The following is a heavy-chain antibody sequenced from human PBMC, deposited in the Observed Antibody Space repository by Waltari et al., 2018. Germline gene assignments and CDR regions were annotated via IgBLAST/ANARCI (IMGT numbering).Heavy chain of an antibody. J-gene: IGHJ4*02. CDR3: VRYSSGSFD. D-gene: IGHD6-19*01. CDR1: GFIIRGYW. Sequence: EVQLVESGGGLVQRGGSLSLSCAASGFIIRGYWMHWVRQAPGKGPVWVSRINSDESSTSYADSVRGRFTISRDNAKNTLYLQMDSLRVEDTAVYYCVRYSSGSFDWGQGTLVTVSS. CDR2: INSDESST. V-gene: IGHV3-74*01.